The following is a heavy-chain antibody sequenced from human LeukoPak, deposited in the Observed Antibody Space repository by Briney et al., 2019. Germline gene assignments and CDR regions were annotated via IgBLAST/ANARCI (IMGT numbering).Heavy chain of an antibody. CDR2: INHSGST. CDR3: ARARRSSIAGRPRDFDY. V-gene: IGHV4-34*01. CDR1: GGSFSGYY. J-gene: IGHJ4*02. Sequence: PSETLSLTCAVYGGSFSGYYWSWIRQPPVKGLEWIGEINHSGSTNYNPSLKSRVTISVDTSKNQFSLKLSSVTAADTAVYYCARARRSSIAGRPRDFDYWGQGTLVTVSS. D-gene: IGHD6-6*01.